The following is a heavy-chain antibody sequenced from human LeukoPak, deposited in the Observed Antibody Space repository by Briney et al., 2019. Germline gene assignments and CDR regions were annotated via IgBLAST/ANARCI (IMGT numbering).Heavy chain of an antibody. CDR3: ARVRKRIAARPYYYYGMDV. CDR2: ISGSGGST. CDR1: GFTFSSYA. V-gene: IGHV3-23*01. J-gene: IGHJ6*02. Sequence: PGGSLRLSCAASGFTFSSYAMSWVRQAPGKGLEWVSAISGSGGSTYYADSVKGRFTISRDNAKNSPYLQMNSLRAEDTAVYYCARVRKRIAARPYYYYGMDVWGQGTTVTVSS. D-gene: IGHD6-6*01.